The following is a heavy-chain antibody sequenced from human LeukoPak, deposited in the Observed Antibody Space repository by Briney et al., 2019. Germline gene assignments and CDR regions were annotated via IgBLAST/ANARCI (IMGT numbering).Heavy chain of an antibody. CDR2: IYSGGDT. CDR3: ARDLGPLEFGNSGVYFFDY. D-gene: IGHD4-23*01. CDR1: GFIVTSNY. Sequence: PGGSLRLSCAASGFIVTSNYINWVRQAPGRGLEWVSVIYSGGDTYYADSVKGRFTISRDISKNTLYLQMNSLRAEDTAVYYCARDLGPLEFGNSGVYFFDYWGLGTLVTVSS. J-gene: IGHJ4*02. V-gene: IGHV3-66*01.